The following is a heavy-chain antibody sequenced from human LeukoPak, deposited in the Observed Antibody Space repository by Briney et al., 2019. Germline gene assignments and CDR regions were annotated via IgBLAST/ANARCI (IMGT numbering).Heavy chain of an antibody. J-gene: IGHJ4*02. Sequence: GSSVKVSCKASGYTFTSYGISWVRQAPGQGLEWMGWISAYNGNTHYAQKLQGRVTMTTDTSTSTAYMELRSLRSDDTAVYYCARGPHTTVVTPNDYWGQGTLVTVSS. CDR3: ARGPHTTVVTPNDY. V-gene: IGHV1-18*01. CDR2: ISAYNGNT. CDR1: GYTFTSYG. D-gene: IGHD4-23*01.